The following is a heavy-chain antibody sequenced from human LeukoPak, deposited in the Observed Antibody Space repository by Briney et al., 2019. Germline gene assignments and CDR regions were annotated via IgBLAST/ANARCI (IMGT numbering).Heavy chain of an antibody. CDR1: GGSISPYY. CDR2: IYDTGRT. J-gene: IGHJ4*02. D-gene: IGHD2-15*01. Sequence: SETLSLTCTVSGGSISPYYWSWIRQSPGKGLEWIGYIYDTGRTNYNPSLKSRVTISLDTSKDHFSLKMTSVTAADTAVYYCARAHLYCSGGTCYLIGFDYWGQGTLVTVSS. CDR3: ARAHLYCSGGTCYLIGFDY. V-gene: IGHV4-59*01.